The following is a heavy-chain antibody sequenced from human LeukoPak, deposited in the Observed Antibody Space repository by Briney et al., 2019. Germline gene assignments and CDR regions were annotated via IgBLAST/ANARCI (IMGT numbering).Heavy chain of an antibody. Sequence: GASVKVSCKPSGHTFTSYDINWVRQATGQGLEWMGWMNPDSGNTGYAQKFQGRVTMTRNPSISTAYMELSSLTSEDTAVYYCARRIAAAGVGIVYWGQGTLVTVSS. CDR2: MNPDSGNT. CDR3: ARRIAAAGVGIVY. D-gene: IGHD6-13*01. CDR1: GHTFTSYD. J-gene: IGHJ4*02. V-gene: IGHV1-8*01.